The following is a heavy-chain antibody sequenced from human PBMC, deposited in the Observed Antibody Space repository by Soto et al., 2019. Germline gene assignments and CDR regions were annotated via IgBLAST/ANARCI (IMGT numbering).Heavy chain of an antibody. V-gene: IGHV1-69*13. CDR3: ARHLYDYVWGSYRH. Sequence: GASVKVSCKSSGYIFKNYAVTWLRQAPGQGLEWMGGIIPVFGTPDYSQKFRGRVTITADESTSTVYMELRSLTSEDTDVYYCARHLYDYVWGSYRHWGQGTLVTVSS. CDR1: GYIFKNYA. CDR2: IIPVFGTP. J-gene: IGHJ4*02. D-gene: IGHD3-16*02.